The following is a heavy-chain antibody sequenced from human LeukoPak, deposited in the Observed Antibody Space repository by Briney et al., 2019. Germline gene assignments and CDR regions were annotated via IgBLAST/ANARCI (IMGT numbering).Heavy chain of an antibody. D-gene: IGHD5-12*01. CDR1: GDSVTNDDVF. CDR3: ARGLRYSQSYVAEY. J-gene: IGHJ4*02. Sequence: SETLSLTCTVSGDSVTNDDVFWGWTRQPPGEGLEYIGYIYHSAGSYYNPSLKSRLTMSIDTSRNQFSLKLTSVTAADTAVYRCARGLRYSQSYVAEYWGLGTLVTVSS. V-gene: IGHV4-30-4*01. CDR2: IYHSAGS.